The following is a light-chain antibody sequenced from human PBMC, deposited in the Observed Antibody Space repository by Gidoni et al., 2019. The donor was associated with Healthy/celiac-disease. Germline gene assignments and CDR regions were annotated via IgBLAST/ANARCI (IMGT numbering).Light chain of an antibody. CDR1: SSDVGGYNY. V-gene: IGLV2-11*01. J-gene: IGLJ1*01. Sequence: QSAPTQPRSVSGSPGQSVTISCTGTSSDVGGYNYVSWYQQHPGKAPKLMIYDVSKQPSGVPDRFSGSKSGNTASLTISGLQAEDEADYYCCSYAGSYGGVFGTGTKVTVL. CDR2: DVS. CDR3: CSYAGSYGGV.